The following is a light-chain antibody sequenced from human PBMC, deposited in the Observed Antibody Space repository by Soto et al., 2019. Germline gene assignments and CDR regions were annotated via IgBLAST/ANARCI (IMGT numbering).Light chain of an antibody. V-gene: IGKV1-39*01. CDR2: AAS. Sequence: DIQMTQSPSSLSASVGDRVTITCRASESISRHLNWYQQKPGKAPNLLIYAASTLQNGVPSRFSGSGSGTDFTLTISSLQPEDFATYYCQQSYSTLSISFGQGTRQEIK. J-gene: IGKJ5*01. CDR1: ESISRH. CDR3: QQSYSTLSIS.